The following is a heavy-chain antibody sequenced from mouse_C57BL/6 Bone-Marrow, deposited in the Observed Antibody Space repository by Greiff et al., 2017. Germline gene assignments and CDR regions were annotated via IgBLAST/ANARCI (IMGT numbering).Heavy chain of an antibody. CDR1: GFTFSSYT. V-gene: IGHV5-9*01. J-gene: IGHJ2*01. Sequence: EVMLVESGGGLVKPGGSLKLSCAASGFTFSSYTMSWVRQTPEKRLEWVATISGGGGNTYYPDSVKGRFTISRDNAKNTLYLRMSSLRSEDTALYYCGRRYYFDYWGQGTTLSVSS. CDR2: ISGGGGNT. CDR3: GRRYYFDY.